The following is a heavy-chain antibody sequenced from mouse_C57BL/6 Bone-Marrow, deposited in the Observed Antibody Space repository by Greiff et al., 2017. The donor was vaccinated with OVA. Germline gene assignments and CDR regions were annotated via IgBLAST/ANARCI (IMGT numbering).Heavy chain of an antibody. Sequence: VQGVESGPGLVAPSQSLSITCTVSGFSLTSYAISWVRQPPGKGLEWLGVIWTGGGTNYNSALKSRLSISKDNSKSQVFLKMNSLQTDDTARYYCARIYYYGPYAMDYWGQGTSVTVSS. CDR3: ARIYYYGPYAMDY. CDR1: GFSLTSYA. V-gene: IGHV2-9-1*01. CDR2: IWTGGGT. D-gene: IGHD1-1*01. J-gene: IGHJ4*01.